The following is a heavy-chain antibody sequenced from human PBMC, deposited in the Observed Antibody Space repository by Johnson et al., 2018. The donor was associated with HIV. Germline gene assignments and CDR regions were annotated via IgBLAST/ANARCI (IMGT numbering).Heavy chain of an antibody. CDR1: GFTFDDYA. CDR2: ISWNSGTI. CDR3: AKVRGTMIVVFGAFDI. Sequence: VQLVESGGGLVQPGRSLRLSCTASGFTFDDYAMHWVRLAPGKGLEWVSGISWNSGTIAYADSVKGRFTISRDNSKNTLYLQMNSLRAEDTAVYYCAKVRGTMIVVFGAFDIWGQGTMVTVSS. D-gene: IGHD3-22*01. V-gene: IGHV3-9*01. J-gene: IGHJ3*02.